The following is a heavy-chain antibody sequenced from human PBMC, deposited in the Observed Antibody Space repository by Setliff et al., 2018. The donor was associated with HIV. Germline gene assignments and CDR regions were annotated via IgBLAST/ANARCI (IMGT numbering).Heavy chain of an antibody. D-gene: IGHD1-26*01. CDR3: ARELVGATNPLDY. CDR2: IHTSGSSL. V-gene: IGHV4-61*09. J-gene: IGHJ4*02. Sequence: SETLSLTCTVSGGSISSGSYYWSWIRQPAGKGLEWIGHIHTSGSSLKSYADSVKGRFTISRDNAKNLLYLDMRSLRVDDTAVYYCARELVGATNPLDYWGQGTVVTVSS. CDR1: GGSISSGSYY.